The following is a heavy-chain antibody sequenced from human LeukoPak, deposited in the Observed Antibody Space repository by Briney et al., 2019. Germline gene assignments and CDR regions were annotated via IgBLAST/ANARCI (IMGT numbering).Heavy chain of an antibody. D-gene: IGHD2-8*01. CDR3: AKGYCTNGVCYFDY. J-gene: IGHJ4*02. CDR2: IYSGGTT. CDR1: GFTFMNYA. Sequence: GGSLRLSCATSGFTFMNYAMSWVRQAPGKGLEWVSVIYSGGTTYYADSVKGRFTISRDNSKNTLYLQMNSLRAEDTAVYYCAKGYCTNGVCYFDYWGQGTLVTVSS. V-gene: IGHV3-23*03.